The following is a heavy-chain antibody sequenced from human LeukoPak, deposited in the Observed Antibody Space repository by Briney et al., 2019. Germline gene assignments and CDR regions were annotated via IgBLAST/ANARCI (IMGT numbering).Heavy chain of an antibody. J-gene: IGHJ6*02. CDR2: IYYSGST. CDR1: GGSISSYY. D-gene: IGHD4-17*01. Sequence: SETLSLTCTVSGGSISSYYWSWIRQPPGKGLEWIGYIYYSGSTNSNPSLKSRVTISVDTSKNQFSLKLSSVTAADTAVYYCARGKNVGDYWGWYYYYGMDVWGQGTTVTVSS. V-gene: IGHV4-59*01. CDR3: ARGKNVGDYWGWYYYYGMDV.